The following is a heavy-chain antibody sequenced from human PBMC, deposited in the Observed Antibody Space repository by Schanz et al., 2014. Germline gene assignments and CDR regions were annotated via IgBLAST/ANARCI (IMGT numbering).Heavy chain of an antibody. CDR2: IGGSGDST. CDR1: GFTFRDYY. D-gene: IGHD2-2*01. CDR3: AKVAPAATYLDS. Sequence: VQLVESGGGLVKPGGSLRLSCAPSGFTFRDYYMAWVRQAPGKGLEWVSGIGGSGDSTHYADSVKGRFTISRDNAKNSLFLQMNSLSAEDTAVYYCAKVAPAATYLDSWGQGTLVTVSS. V-gene: IGHV3-11*01. J-gene: IGHJ4*02.